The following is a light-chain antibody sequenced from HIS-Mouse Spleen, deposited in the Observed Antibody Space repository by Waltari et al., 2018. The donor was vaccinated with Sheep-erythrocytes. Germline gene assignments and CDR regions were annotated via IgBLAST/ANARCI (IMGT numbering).Light chain of an antibody. CDR2: RNN. J-gene: IGLJ2*01. V-gene: IGLV1-47*01. CDR1: SSNIGSNY. Sequence: QSVLTQPPSASGTPGQRVTISCSGSSSNIGSNYVYWYQQHPGTAPKLLIYRNNRRPSGVPDRFSGSKSGTSASLTIAGLQAEDEADYYCSSYTSSSTQVFGGGTKLTVL. CDR3: SSYTSSSTQV.